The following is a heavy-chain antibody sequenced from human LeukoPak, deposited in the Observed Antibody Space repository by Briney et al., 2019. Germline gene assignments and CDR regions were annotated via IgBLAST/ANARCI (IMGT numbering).Heavy chain of an antibody. CDR3: ARGLSGVDY. CDR2: INHSGST. CDR1: GGSFSGYY. V-gene: IGHV4-34*01. J-gene: IGHJ4*02. D-gene: IGHD6-25*01. Sequence: SETLSLTCAVYGGSFSGYYWSWIRQPPGKGLEWIGEINHSGSTNYNPSLKSRVTVSVDTSKNQFSLKLSSVTAADTAVYYCARGLSGVDYWGQGTLVTVSS.